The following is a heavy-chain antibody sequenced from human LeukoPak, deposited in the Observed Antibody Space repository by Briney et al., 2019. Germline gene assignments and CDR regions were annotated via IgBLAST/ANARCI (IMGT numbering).Heavy chain of an antibody. V-gene: IGHV4-34*01. D-gene: IGHD4-17*01. CDR3: AIGRRAVTKRTKGGSCFDP. CDR2: INHSGST. CDR1: GGSFIGYY. J-gene: IGHJ5*02. Sequence: SETLSLTCAVYGGSFIGYYWSWIRQPPGKGLEWIGEINHSGSTNYNPSLKSRVTISVDTSKNQFSLKLSSVTAADAAVYYCAIGRRAVTKRTKGGSCFDPSGQGTMVTVSS.